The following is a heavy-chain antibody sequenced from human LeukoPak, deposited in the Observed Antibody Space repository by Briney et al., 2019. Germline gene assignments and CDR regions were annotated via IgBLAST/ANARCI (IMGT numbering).Heavy chain of an antibody. CDR1: GGSISSYY. CDR2: IYYSGST. CDR3: ARTNGDYGVYYYYGMDV. J-gene: IGHJ6*02. D-gene: IGHD4-17*01. Sequence: SETLSLTCTVSGGSISSYYWSWIRQPPGKGLEWIGYIYYSGSTNYNPSLKSRVTISVDTSKNQFSLKLSSVTAADTAVYYCARTNGDYGVYYYYGMDVWGQGTTVTVSS. V-gene: IGHV4-59*01.